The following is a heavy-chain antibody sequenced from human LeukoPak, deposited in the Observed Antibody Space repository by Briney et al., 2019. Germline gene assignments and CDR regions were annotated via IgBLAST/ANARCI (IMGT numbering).Heavy chain of an antibody. Sequence: GASVKVSCKASGYTFTSYGISWVRQAPGQGLEWMGWISAYNGNTDYAQKLQGRVTMTTDTSTSTAYMELRSLRSDDTAVYYCARAPAIAAAGYLDVWGQGTTVTVSS. V-gene: IGHV1-18*01. CDR1: GYTFTSYG. D-gene: IGHD6-13*01. CDR3: ARAPAIAAAGYLDV. CDR2: ISAYNGNT. J-gene: IGHJ6*02.